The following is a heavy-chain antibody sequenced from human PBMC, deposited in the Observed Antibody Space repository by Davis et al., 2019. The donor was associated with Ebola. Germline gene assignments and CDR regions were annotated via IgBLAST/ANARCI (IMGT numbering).Heavy chain of an antibody. J-gene: IGHJ5*02. CDR1: GYTFTSYA. V-gene: IGHV1-3*01. D-gene: IGHD1-7*01. CDR3: ARVRGPGVELRWFDP. CDR2: INAGNGNT. Sequence: ASVKVSCKASGYTFTSYAMHWVRQAPGQRLEWMGWINAGNGNTKYSQKFQGRVTITRNTSISTAYMELSSLRSEDTAVYYCARVRGPGVELRWFDPWGQGTLVTVSS.